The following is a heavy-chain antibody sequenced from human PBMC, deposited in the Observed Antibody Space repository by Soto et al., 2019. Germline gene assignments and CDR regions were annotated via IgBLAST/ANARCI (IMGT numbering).Heavy chain of an antibody. J-gene: IGHJ4*02. D-gene: IGHD6-19*01. CDR3: AKRGGSGWYDIDY. CDR1: GFTFRNYG. Sequence: PGGSLRLSCVASGFTFRNYGMHWVRQAPGKGLEWVAAILYDGTTKYYADSVKGRFTISRDNSKNTLCLQMDSLRTEDTAIYYCAKRGGSGWYDIDYWGQGTLVTVSS. V-gene: IGHV3-30*18. CDR2: ILYDGTTK.